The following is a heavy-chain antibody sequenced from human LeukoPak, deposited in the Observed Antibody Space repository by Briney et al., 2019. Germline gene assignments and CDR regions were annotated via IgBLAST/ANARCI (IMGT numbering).Heavy chain of an antibody. CDR2: IRHDGSAS. CDR1: GFTFSDYY. V-gene: IGHV3-7*03. CDR3: ARWLYNSGWGIDY. J-gene: IGHJ4*02. Sequence: SGGSLRLSCAASGFTFSDYYMNWVRQGPGKGLEWVANIRHDGSASFYVDSVKGRFTISRDNAKNSLYLQMNSLRAEDTAVYYCARWLYNSGWGIDYWGQGTLVTVSS. D-gene: IGHD6-19*01.